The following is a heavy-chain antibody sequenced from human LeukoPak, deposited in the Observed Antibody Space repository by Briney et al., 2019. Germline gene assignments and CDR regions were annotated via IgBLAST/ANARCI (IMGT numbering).Heavy chain of an antibody. D-gene: IGHD5-12*01. CDR2: IYYSGST. Sequence: SETLSLTCTVSGGSISSYYWSWIRQPPGKGLEWIGYIYYSGSTNYNPSLKSRVTISVDTSKNQFSLKLSSVTAADTAVYYCANVIVKRYSGYDEPLLDGPETDYWGQGTLVTVSS. CDR3: ANVIVKRYSGYDEPLLDGPETDY. CDR1: GGSISSYY. V-gene: IGHV4-59*01. J-gene: IGHJ4*02.